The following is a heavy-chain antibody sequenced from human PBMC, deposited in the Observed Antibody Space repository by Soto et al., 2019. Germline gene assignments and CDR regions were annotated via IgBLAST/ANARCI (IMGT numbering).Heavy chain of an antibody. Sequence: ASVKVSCKASGYTFTVYYMHWVRQAPGQGLEWMGWINPDSGGTNYAQKFQGWVTMTRDTSISTAYMELSRLRSDDTAVYYCARAYLRDAFDIWGQGTMVTVSS. CDR1: GYTFTVYY. J-gene: IGHJ3*02. D-gene: IGHD4-17*01. V-gene: IGHV1-2*04. CDR3: ARAYLRDAFDI. CDR2: INPDSGGT.